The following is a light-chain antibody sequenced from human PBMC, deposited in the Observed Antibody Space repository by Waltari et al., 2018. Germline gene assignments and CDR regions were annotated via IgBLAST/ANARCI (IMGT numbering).Light chain of an antibody. CDR2: KDS. CDR1: VLANRY. Sequence: SYELTQPSSVSVSPGQTARITCSGDVLANRYTRVFQQKPGQAPVLVIYKDSARPSGIPERFSGSSSGTTVTLTISGAQVEDEADYYCYSVDDNKRVFGGGTKLTVL. CDR3: YSVDDNKRV. J-gene: IGLJ2*01. V-gene: IGLV3-27*01.